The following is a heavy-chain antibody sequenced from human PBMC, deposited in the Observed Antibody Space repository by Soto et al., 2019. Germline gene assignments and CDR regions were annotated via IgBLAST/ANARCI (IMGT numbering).Heavy chain of an antibody. V-gene: IGHV1-69*06. Sequence: QVQLVQSGAEVKKPGSSVKVSCKASGGNFNNYAISWVRQAPAQGLQWMGGIIPIIDTTHYAQKLQGRVTSSADRGRTTVYMELTGLTSDDSATYFCAREPRDLDSFSLWGQGTVVTVSS. CDR1: GGNFNNYA. CDR3: AREPRDLDSFSL. D-gene: IGHD2-21*01. J-gene: IGHJ3*01. CDR2: IIPIIDTT.